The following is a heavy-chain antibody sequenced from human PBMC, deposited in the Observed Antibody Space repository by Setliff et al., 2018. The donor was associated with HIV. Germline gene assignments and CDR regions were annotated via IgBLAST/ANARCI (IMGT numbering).Heavy chain of an antibody. V-gene: IGHV4-38-2*01. Sequence: SETLSLTCAVSGHSISSGYHWGWIRQPPGKGLEWIGSVYYSGSTHYNPSLKSRDTVSVDTSKDEISLKLNSVTAADTAIYYCARHWSTVAFDHWGRGTLVTVSS. J-gene: IGHJ4*02. CDR2: VYYSGST. D-gene: IGHD3-3*01. CDR1: GHSISSGYH. CDR3: ARHWSTVAFDH.